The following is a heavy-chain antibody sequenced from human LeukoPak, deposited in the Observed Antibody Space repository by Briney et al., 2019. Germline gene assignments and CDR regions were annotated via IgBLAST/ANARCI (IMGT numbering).Heavy chain of an antibody. Sequence: GGSLRLSCAASGFTFSNYWMHWVRQAPGKGLVWVARSNSDGRITNYADSVKGRFTISRDNAKNTLYLQVNSLGAEDTAVYYCAKWGDYDVLTGYYVSDYWGQGTLVTVSS. V-gene: IGHV3-74*01. J-gene: IGHJ4*02. CDR2: SNSDGRIT. D-gene: IGHD3-9*01. CDR3: AKWGDYDVLTGYYVSDY. CDR1: GFTFSNYW.